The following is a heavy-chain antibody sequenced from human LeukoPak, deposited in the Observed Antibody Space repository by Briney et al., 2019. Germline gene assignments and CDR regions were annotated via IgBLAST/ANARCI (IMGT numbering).Heavy chain of an antibody. D-gene: IGHD3-22*01. V-gene: IGHV4-34*01. J-gene: IGHJ5*02. CDR2: INHSGST. CDR3: ARDRYYYDSSGYGLWFDP. Sequence: SETLSLTCAVYGGSFSGYYWSWIRQPPGKGLEWIGEINHSGSTNYNPSLKSRVTISVDTSKNQFSLKLSSVTAADTAVYYCARDRYYYDSSGYGLWFDPWGQGTLVTVSS. CDR1: GGSFSGYY.